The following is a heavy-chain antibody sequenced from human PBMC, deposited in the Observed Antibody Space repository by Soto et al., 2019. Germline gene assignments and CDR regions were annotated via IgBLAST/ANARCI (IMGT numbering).Heavy chain of an antibody. Sequence: GGSLRLSCVASGFTFSDHYMTWIRQAPGKGLEWLSYISTSSSYTNYADSVKGRFTISRDNAMNSLYLQMNSLRAEDTALYYCARLRLTGYFDYWGQGTLVTVSS. CDR1: GFTFSDHY. CDR2: ISTSSSYT. J-gene: IGHJ4*02. CDR3: ARLRLTGYFDY. V-gene: IGHV3-11*03.